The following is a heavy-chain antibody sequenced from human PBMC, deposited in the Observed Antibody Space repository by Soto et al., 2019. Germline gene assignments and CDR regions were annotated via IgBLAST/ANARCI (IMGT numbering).Heavy chain of an antibody. Sequence: QVQLVESGGGVVQPGRSLRLSCAPSGFPFSNYAIHWVRQAPGRGLGWVTVISFDGSNKYYADSVKGRFTISRDNSKNTVYLQMNSLRVEDTAVYYCAKHGIAWDQTLSQPNWFDPWGQGTRVTVSS. D-gene: IGHD2-2*01. CDR3: AKHGIAWDQTLSQPNWFDP. CDR2: ISFDGSNK. CDR1: GFPFSNYA. J-gene: IGHJ5*02. V-gene: IGHV3-30*18.